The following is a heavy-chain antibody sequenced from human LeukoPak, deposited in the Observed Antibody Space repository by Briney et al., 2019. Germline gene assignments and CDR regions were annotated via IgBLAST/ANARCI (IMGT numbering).Heavy chain of an antibody. CDR3: ARLSSYGDLFDY. J-gene: IGHJ4*02. D-gene: IGHD4-17*01. Sequence: SETLSLTCTVSGGSISSIIYYWGWIRQPPGKRLEWIGTIYYSGSTYYNPSLKSRVTISVDTSKNQFSLKLSSVTAADTAVYYCARLSSYGDLFDYWGQGTLVTVSS. CDR1: GGSISSIIYY. V-gene: IGHV4-39*07. CDR2: IYYSGST.